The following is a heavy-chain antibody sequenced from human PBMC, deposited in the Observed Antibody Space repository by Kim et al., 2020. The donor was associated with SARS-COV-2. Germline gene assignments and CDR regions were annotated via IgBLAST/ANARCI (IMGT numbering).Heavy chain of an antibody. J-gene: IGHJ3*02. Sequence: GGSLRLSCAASGFTFSNAWMSWVRQAPGKGLEWVGRIKSKTDGGTTDYAAPVKGRFTISRDDSKTTLYLQMNSLKTEDTAVYYCIHEPSPRRDGYNFDIWGQGTMVTVSS. D-gene: IGHD5-12*01. CDR3: IHEPSPRRDGYNFDI. CDR2: IKSKTDGGTT. V-gene: IGHV3-15*01. CDR1: GFTFSNAW.